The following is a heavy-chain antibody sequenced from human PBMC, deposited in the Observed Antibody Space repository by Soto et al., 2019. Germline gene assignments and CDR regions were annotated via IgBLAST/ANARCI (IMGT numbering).Heavy chain of an antibody. V-gene: IGHV4-59*01. Sequence: QVQLQESGPGLVKPSETLSLTCTVSGGSISSYYWTWIRQPPGKGLEWIGYIYYSGSTKYNPSLQSRVTISVDTSKNQFSRKLSSVTAADTAVYYCARGGYGSGSYLYYGMDVWGQGTTVTVSS. CDR1: GGSISSYY. CDR3: ARGGYGSGSYLYYGMDV. J-gene: IGHJ6*02. D-gene: IGHD3-10*01. CDR2: IYYSGST.